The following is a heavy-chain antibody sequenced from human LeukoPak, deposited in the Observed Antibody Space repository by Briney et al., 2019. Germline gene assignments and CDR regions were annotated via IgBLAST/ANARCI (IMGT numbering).Heavy chain of an antibody. V-gene: IGHV1-69*13. CDR2: IIPIFGTA. D-gene: IGHD1-1*01. CDR1: GGTFSSYA. Sequence: ASVKVSCKASGGTFSSYAISWVRQAPGQGLEWMEGIIPIFGTANYAQKFQGRVTITADESTSTAYMELSSLRSEDTAVYYCALNEEYYYYYGMDVWGQGTTVTVSS. J-gene: IGHJ6*02. CDR3: ALNEEYYYYYGMDV.